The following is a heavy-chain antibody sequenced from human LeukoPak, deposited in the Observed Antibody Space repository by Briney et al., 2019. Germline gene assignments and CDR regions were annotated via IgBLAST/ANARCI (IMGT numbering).Heavy chain of an antibody. J-gene: IGHJ4*02. Sequence: GGSLRLPCATSGFIFSHFAMHWVRQAPGKGLEWVAPISYDGTKKYYADSAKGRFTISRDNSKNTLYLQMNSLRGEDTAVYYCAKVGSSWDFDYWGQGTLVAVSS. D-gene: IGHD6-13*01. CDR2: ISYDGTKK. CDR3: AKVGSSWDFDY. V-gene: IGHV3-30*18. CDR1: GFIFSHFA.